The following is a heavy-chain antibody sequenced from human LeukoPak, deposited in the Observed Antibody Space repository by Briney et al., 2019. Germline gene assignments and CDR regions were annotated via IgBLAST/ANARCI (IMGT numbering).Heavy chain of an antibody. CDR3: ARHAGGYTYFDY. CDR2: IFYSGIT. V-gene: IGHV4-59*08. D-gene: IGHD6-25*01. Sequence: SETLSLTCTVSGGSINSYYWSWIRQPPGKGLEWIGYIFYSGITDYNPSLKSRVTVSVDTSNNQFSLKLSSVTAADTAVYYCARHAGGYTYFDYWGQGILVTVSS. J-gene: IGHJ4*02. CDR1: GGSINSYY.